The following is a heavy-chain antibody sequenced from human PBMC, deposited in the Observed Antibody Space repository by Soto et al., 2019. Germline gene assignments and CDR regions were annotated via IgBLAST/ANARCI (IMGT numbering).Heavy chain of an antibody. CDR2: MNPNSGNT. CDR3: ARVYCSSTSCLLYYYYGMDV. V-gene: IGHV1-18*01. D-gene: IGHD2-2*01. CDR1: GYTFTSFD. Sequence: ASVKVSCKASGYTFTSFDINWVRQASGQGLEWMGWMNPNSGNTIYAQKLQGRVTMTTDTSTNTAYMELRSLRSDDTAVYYCARVYCSSTSCLLYYYYGMDVWGQGTTVTVSS. J-gene: IGHJ6*02.